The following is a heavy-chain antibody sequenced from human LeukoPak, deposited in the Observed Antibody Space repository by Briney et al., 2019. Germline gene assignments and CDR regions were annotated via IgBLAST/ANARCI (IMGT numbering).Heavy chain of an antibody. CDR1: GLTFDDYA. CDR2: ISWNSGSI. J-gene: IGHJ4*02. CDR3: AKGPLAAIRYYFDY. D-gene: IGHD2-2*02. V-gene: IGHV3-9*01. Sequence: PGGSLRLSCAASGLTFDDYAMHWVRQAPGKGLEWVSGISWNSGSIGYADSVKGRFTISRDNAKNSLYLQMNSLRAEDTALYYCAKGPLAAIRYYFDYWGQGTLVTVSS.